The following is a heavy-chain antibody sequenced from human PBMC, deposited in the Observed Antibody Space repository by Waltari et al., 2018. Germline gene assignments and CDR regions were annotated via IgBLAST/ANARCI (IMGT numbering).Heavy chain of an antibody. CDR1: GYSVSSPYW. CDR3: GCDRGRGLYLDS. V-gene: IGHV4-4*02. Sequence: QLQLQQSGPGLVKPSESLSLTCAVSGYSVSSPYWWSWVRQSPGKGLEWIGQVHGSGRTNYNPSLASRVTVSIDTSNNHFSLRVPSPTAADTAIYYCGCDRGRGLYLDSWGQGILVTVSP. CDR2: VHGSGRT. J-gene: IGHJ4*02. D-gene: IGHD2-15*01.